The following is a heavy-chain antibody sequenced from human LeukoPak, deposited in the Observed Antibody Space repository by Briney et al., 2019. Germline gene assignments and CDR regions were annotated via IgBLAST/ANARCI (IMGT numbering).Heavy chain of an antibody. D-gene: IGHD6-6*01. CDR1: GYTFTGYH. CDR3: ARDQGSLTRSSYTGY. V-gene: IGHV1-2*06. Sequence: GASVKVSCKGSGYTFTGYHIHWVRQAPGQGLEWMGRINPYSGDTNFAQKFQGRVTMTRDTSITTAYMDLSSLTPDDTAVYFCARDQGSLTRSSYTGYWGQGTQVTVSS. J-gene: IGHJ4*02. CDR2: INPYSGDT.